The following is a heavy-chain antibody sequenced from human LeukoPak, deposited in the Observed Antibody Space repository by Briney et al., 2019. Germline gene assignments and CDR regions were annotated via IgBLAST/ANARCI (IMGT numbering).Heavy chain of an antibody. Sequence: RRGGSLRLSCAASGFTFSSCAMSGVRQPPGKGLELVSAISGSGGSTYYADSVKGRFTISRDNSKNTLYLQMNSLRAEDTAVYYCAKVPSNYGPWGYWGQGTLVTVSS. CDR2: ISGSGGST. CDR1: GFTFSSCA. D-gene: IGHD4-11*01. J-gene: IGHJ4*02. V-gene: IGHV3-23*01. CDR3: AKVPSNYGPWGY.